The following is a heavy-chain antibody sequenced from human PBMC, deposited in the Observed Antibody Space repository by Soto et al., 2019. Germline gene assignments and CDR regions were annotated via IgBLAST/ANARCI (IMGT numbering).Heavy chain of an antibody. CDR1: GASFTDGSLF. J-gene: IGHJ6*02. CDR3: ARLWGSYFIYYVMDV. D-gene: IGHD1-26*01. V-gene: IGHV4-39*01. CDR2: IYYSGST. Sequence: LSLTYTVSGASFTDGSLFWRWIRQPPWKGLAWIGSIYYSGSTYYNPSLKSRVTISVDTSQNQFSLKLSSVTAADTAVYYCARLWGSYFIYYVMDVWGQGITV.